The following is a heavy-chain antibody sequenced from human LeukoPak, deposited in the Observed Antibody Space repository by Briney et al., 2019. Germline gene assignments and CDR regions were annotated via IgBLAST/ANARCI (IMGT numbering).Heavy chain of an antibody. Sequence: PGGSLRLSCAASGFTFSSNAMIWLPQAPGKGLEWVSAISGSGGSTYYADSVKGRFTISRDNSKNTLYLQMNSLRAEDTAVYYCATGRIAAAGTCFDYWGQGTLVTVSS. CDR1: GFTFSSNA. J-gene: IGHJ4*02. V-gene: IGHV3-23*01. CDR2: ISGSGGST. CDR3: ATGRIAAAGTCFDY. D-gene: IGHD6-13*01.